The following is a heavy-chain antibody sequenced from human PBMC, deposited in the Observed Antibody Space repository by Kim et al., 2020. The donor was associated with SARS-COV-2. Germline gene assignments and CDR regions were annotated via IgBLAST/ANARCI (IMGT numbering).Heavy chain of an antibody. CDR2: IYYIGST. V-gene: IGHV4-39*01. Sequence: SETLSLTCTVSGGSISSSSYYWGWIRQPPGKGLEWIGSIYYIGSTSYNPSLKSRVTISVDTSKNQFSLKVSSVTAADTAVYYCARRYYDNTGTFDYWGQ. D-gene: IGHD3-22*01. J-gene: IGHJ4*02. CDR1: GGSISSSSYY. CDR3: ARRYYDNTGTFDY.